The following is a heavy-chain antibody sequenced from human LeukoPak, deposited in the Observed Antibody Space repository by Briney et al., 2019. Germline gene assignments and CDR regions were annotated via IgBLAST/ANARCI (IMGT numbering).Heavy chain of an antibody. CDR2: ISYDGSNK. J-gene: IGHJ4*02. CDR3: AKAWQQAVADY. Sequence: GRSLRLSCAASGFTFSSYAMHWVRQAPGKGLEWVAVISYDGSNKYYADSVKGRFTISRDNSKNTLYLQMNSLRAEDTAVYYCAKAWQQAVADYWGQGTLVTVSS. D-gene: IGHD6-19*01. V-gene: IGHV3-30*04. CDR1: GFTFSSYA.